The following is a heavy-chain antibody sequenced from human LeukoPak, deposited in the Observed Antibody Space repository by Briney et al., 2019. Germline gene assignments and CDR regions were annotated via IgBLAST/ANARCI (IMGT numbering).Heavy chain of an antibody. Sequence: GGSLRLSCAASGFTFSSYGMHWVRQAPGKGLEWVAVIWYDGSNKYYADSVKGRFTISRDNSKNTVYLQMNSLRVEDTAVYYCASDSSGYYYFDAFDIWRQGTMVTVSS. D-gene: IGHD3-22*01. CDR2: IWYDGSNK. J-gene: IGHJ3*02. CDR3: ASDSSGYYYFDAFDI. CDR1: GFTFSSYG. V-gene: IGHV3-33*01.